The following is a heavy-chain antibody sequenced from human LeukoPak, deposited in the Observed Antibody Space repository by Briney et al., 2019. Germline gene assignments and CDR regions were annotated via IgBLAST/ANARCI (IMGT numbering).Heavy chain of an antibody. CDR3: ARSSYTSSLHLDY. V-gene: IGHV1-46*01. D-gene: IGHD6-6*01. CDR2: INPSSGGT. Sequence: ASVKVSCKASGYTFTSHYINWVRQAPGQGLEWMGTINPSSGGTTYAHKFQGRVTMTRDTSTSTVYMEVSSLRSEDTAVYYCARSSYTSSLHLDYWGQGTLVTVSS. CDR1: GYTFTSHY. J-gene: IGHJ4*02.